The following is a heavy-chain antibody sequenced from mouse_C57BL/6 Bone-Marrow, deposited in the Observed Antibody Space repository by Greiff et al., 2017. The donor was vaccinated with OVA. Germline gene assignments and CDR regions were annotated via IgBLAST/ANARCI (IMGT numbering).Heavy chain of an antibody. CDR2: INPNNGGT. Sequence: EVQLQQSGPELVKPGASVKISCKASGYTFTDYYMNWVKQSHGKSLEWIGDINPNNGGTSYNQKFKGKATLTVDKSSSTAYMELRSLTSEDSAVYYCARWGGYDGTHYYAMDYWGQGTSVTVSS. CDR3: ARWGGYDGTHYYAMDY. J-gene: IGHJ4*01. CDR1: GYTFTDYY. D-gene: IGHD2-2*01. V-gene: IGHV1-26*01.